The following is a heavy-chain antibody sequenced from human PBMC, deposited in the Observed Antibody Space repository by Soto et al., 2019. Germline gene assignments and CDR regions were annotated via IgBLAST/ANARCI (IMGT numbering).Heavy chain of an antibody. CDR3: AKDKGDVDYYGMDV. CDR2: ISWTGGDT. J-gene: IGHJ6*02. CDR1: GFIFEDYA. V-gene: IGHV3-9*01. Sequence: EVQLVESGGGLVQPGRSLRISCTASGFIFEDYAMHWVRQVPGKGLEWVAGISWTGGDTGYADSVKGRFIISRDNAKNSLLLEMKSLRVEDTALYYCAKDKGDVDYYGMDVWGQGTRVTVSS.